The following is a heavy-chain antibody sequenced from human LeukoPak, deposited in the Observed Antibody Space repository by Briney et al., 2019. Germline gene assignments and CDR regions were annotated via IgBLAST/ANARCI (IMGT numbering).Heavy chain of an antibody. CDR1: GFTLKDYG. CDR3: VRDRPSGFYFDA. J-gene: IGHJ4*02. CDR2: INWSGGSK. V-gene: IGHV3-20*04. Sequence: PGGSLRLSCAASGFTLKDYGMSWVRHAPGKGLEWVSVINWSGGSKVHADSMMGRLTISRDNAKNSLYLQMYSLRAEDTALYYCVRDRPSGFYFDAWGQGTLVTVSS. D-gene: IGHD3-10*01.